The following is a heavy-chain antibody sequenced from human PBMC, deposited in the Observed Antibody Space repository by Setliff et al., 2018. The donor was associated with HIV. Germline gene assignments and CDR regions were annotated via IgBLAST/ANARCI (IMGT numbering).Heavy chain of an antibody. J-gene: IGHJ4*02. Sequence: SETLSLTCTVSGGSISSSGYYWGWIRQSPGKGLEWIGSIFYSGSTYYNPSLKSRVTISVDTSKNQFSLKLKSVTAADTAVYDCARHGVAGLYYFDYRGQGTLVTVSS. D-gene: IGHD6-19*01. CDR2: IFYSGST. CDR1: GGSISSSGYY. CDR3: ARHGVAGLYYFDY. V-gene: IGHV4-39*01.